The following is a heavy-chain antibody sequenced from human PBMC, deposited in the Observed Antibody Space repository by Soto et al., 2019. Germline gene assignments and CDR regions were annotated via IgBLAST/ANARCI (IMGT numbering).Heavy chain of an antibody. CDR2: ISASGGET. J-gene: IGHJ6*02. Sequence: EVQLLESGGGLVQPGGSLRLSCAASGLTFSTYTMTWVRQAPGKGLEWVSGISASGGETYYADSVGGRFTISRDNCKNALYLQLSRLRADDTAVYYCANRPRYYNMDVWGQGTTLSVCS. CDR3: ANRPRYYNMDV. V-gene: IGHV3-23*01. CDR1: GLTFSTYT.